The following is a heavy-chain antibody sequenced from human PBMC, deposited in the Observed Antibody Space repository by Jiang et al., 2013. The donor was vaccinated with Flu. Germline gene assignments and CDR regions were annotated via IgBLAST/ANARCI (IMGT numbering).Heavy chain of an antibody. D-gene: IGHD1-1*01. CDR3: ARHNFGLYYFDF. CDR2: IVPAYGTT. J-gene: IGHJ4*02. Sequence: SWLRQAPGQGPEWMGVIVPAYGTTNYAQKFQDRVTITADRSTSTAYMELSSLRSEDTAIYYCARHNFGLYYFDFWGQGTLVTVSS. V-gene: IGHV1-69*06.